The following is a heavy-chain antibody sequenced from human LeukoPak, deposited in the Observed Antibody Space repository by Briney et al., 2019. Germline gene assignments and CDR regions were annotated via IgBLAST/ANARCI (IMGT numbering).Heavy chain of an antibody. CDR3: AREPNFGSGNVDSFDV. D-gene: IGHD3-10*01. CDR1: GFTLTVHL. Sequence: PGGSLRLSCAASGFTLTVHLMHCGRQAPGKGVWCGLRIIEDVGTRSYADFVTGRFRISNDNARNILSLQLHTLTVEDKAIYYCAREPNFGSGNVDSFDVWGTGTLVTVSS. V-gene: IGHV3-74*01. CDR2: IIEDVGTR. J-gene: IGHJ3*01.